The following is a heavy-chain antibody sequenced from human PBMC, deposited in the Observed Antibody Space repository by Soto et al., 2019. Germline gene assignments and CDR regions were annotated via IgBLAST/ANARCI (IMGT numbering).Heavy chain of an antibody. V-gene: IGHV3-30-3*01. CDR3: ATDPVAVTGSFIDS. J-gene: IGHJ4*02. CDR2: ISYDGRET. D-gene: IGHD2-21*02. CDR1: GFTFSAYA. Sequence: GGSLRLSCAASGFTFSAYAFHWVRQAPGKGLEWLSVISYDGRETHYADSVEGRFIISRDSSKKTAYLQMNSLRGDDTTVYFCATDPVAVTGSFIDSWGQGTLVTVSS.